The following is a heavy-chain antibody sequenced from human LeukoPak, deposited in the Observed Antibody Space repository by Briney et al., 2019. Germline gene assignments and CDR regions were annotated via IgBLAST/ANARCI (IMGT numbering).Heavy chain of an antibody. CDR1: GFTFSVYW. Sequence: SGGSLRLSCAASGFTFSVYWMHWVRQAPGKGLVWVSRINTDGSSTTYAVSVKGRFTISRDNAKNTLYLQMNSLGAEDTAVYYCARVSNTSPYYFDYWGQGTLVTVSS. CDR3: ARVSNTSPYYFDY. V-gene: IGHV3-74*01. CDR2: INTDGSST. J-gene: IGHJ4*02. D-gene: IGHD2-2*01.